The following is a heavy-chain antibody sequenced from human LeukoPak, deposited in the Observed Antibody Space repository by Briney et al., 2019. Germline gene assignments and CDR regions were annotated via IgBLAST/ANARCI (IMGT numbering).Heavy chain of an antibody. CDR1: GFTLTSYG. Sequence: PGGSLRLSCPASGFTLTSYGMSWVRQAPGKGLEWVSGISVSAGSTNYAHSVKGRFTISRDDSKNKLYLQMNSLRAEDTAVYYCAKEGRRNFGSGSYYEGNFMDVWGKGTTVTVSS. D-gene: IGHD3-10*01. V-gene: IGHV3-23*01. CDR3: AKEGRRNFGSGSYYEGNFMDV. CDR2: ISVSAGST. J-gene: IGHJ6*03.